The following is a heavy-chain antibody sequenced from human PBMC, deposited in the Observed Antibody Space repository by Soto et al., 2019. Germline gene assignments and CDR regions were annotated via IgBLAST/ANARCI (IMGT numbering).Heavy chain of an antibody. CDR1: GLSLITVVVC. Sequence: SGPTLVNPTQTLTLTLIFSGLSLITVVVCVGWIRHPPGKALEWLGFIYWNDDKRYSPSLKSRLTITKDTSKNQVVLTMTNMDPVDTATYYCAKSGSSGWYGRFDPWGQGTLVTVSS. CDR3: AKSGSSGWYGRFDP. CDR2: IYWNDDK. V-gene: IGHV2-5*01. J-gene: IGHJ5*02. D-gene: IGHD6-19*01.